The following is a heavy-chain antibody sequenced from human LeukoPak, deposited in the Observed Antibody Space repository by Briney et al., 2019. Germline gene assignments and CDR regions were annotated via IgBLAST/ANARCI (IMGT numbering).Heavy chain of an antibody. J-gene: IGHJ3*02. CDR3: ARGQEMATQGAFDI. CDR2: IIPIFGTA. CDR1: GGTFSSYA. D-gene: IGHD5-24*01. V-gene: IGHV1-69*13. Sequence: GASVKVSCKASGGTFSSYAISWVRQAPGQGLEWMGGIIPIFGTANYAQKFQGRVTITADESTSTAYMELSSLRPEDTAVYYCARGQEMATQGAFDIWGQGTMVTVSS.